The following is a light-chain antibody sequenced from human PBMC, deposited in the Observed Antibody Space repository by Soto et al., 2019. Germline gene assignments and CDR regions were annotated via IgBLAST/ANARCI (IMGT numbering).Light chain of an antibody. CDR2: GAS. CDR1: QSVSSN. CDR3: QQYNNWPPLT. Sequence: EIVMTQSPATLSVSPGERATLSCRASQSVSSNLAWYQQKPGQAPRLLIYGASTRATRIPARFSVSGSGTEFTLTISSLQSEDFAVYYCQQYNNWPPLTFGGGTKVEIK. V-gene: IGKV3-15*01. J-gene: IGKJ4*01.